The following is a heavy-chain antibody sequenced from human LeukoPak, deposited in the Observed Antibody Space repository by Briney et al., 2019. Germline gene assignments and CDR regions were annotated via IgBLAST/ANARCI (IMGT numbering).Heavy chain of an antibody. CDR2: MNPNSGNT. J-gene: IGHJ4*02. V-gene: IGHV1-8*01. Sequence: ASVKVSCKVSGYTLTELSMHWVRQATGQGLEWMGWMNPNSGNTGYAQKFQGRVTMTRNTSISTAYMELSSLRSEDTAVYYCARGGSWVITSYYDYWGQGTLVTVSS. CDR3: ARGGSWVITSYYDY. D-gene: IGHD3-22*01. CDR1: GYTLTELS.